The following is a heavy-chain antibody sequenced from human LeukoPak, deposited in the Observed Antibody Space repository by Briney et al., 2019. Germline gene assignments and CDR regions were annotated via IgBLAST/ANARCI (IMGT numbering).Heavy chain of an antibody. Sequence: SETLSLTCTVSGGSITSGGYYWSWIRQHPGKGLEWIGYIYYSGGTYYNPSLKSRAAISVDTSKNQFSPKLSSVTAADTAVYYCARDVGRGYDILTGYDGRAFDIWGQGTMVTFSS. D-gene: IGHD3-9*01. CDR3: ARDVGRGYDILTGYDGRAFDI. CDR1: GGSITSGGYY. CDR2: IYYSGGT. J-gene: IGHJ3*02. V-gene: IGHV4-31*03.